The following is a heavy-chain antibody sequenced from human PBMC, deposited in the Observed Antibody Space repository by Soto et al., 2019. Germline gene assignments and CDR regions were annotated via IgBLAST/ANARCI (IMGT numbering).Heavy chain of an antibody. CDR1: GGSISSSSYY. CDR2: IYYSGST. CDR3: ARRLYYDSSGFEGGGMDV. V-gene: IGHV4-39*01. Sequence: PSETLPLTCTVSGGSISSSSYYWGWIRQPPGKGLEWIGSIYYSGSTYYNPSLESRVTISVDTSKNHFSLKLSSVTAADTAVYYCARRLYYDSSGFEGGGMDVWGQGTTVTVSS. D-gene: IGHD3-22*01. J-gene: IGHJ6*02.